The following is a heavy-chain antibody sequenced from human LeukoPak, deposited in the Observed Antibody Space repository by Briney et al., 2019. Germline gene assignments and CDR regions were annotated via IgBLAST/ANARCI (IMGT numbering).Heavy chain of an antibody. Sequence: GGSLRLSCAASGFTFSSYSMNWVRQAPGKGLEWGSPISSSSTYIYYADSLKGRFTISRDNAKNSLSLQMNSLRAEDTAVYYCARDTHCSSTSCYNAFDIWGQGTMVTVSS. V-gene: IGHV3-21*01. CDR3: ARDTHCSSTSCYNAFDI. J-gene: IGHJ3*02. CDR1: GFTFSSYS. CDR2: ISSSSTYI. D-gene: IGHD2-2*02.